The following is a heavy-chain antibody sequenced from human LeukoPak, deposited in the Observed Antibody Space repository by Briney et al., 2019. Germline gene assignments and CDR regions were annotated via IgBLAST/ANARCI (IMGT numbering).Heavy chain of an antibody. V-gene: IGHV3-30*02. CDR2: IWYDGSNK. Sequence: GGSLRLSCAASGFTFSSYGMHWVRQAPGKGLEWVAVIWYDGSNKYYADSVKGRFTISRDNSKNTLDLQMNSLRVEDTAVYYCAKDRDIVVVPEALGYWGPGTLVTVSS. CDR3: AKDRDIVVVPEALGY. CDR1: GFTFSSYG. J-gene: IGHJ4*02. D-gene: IGHD2-2*01.